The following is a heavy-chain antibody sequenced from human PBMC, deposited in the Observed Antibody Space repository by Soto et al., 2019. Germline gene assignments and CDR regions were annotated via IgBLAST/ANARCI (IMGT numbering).Heavy chain of an antibody. CDR1: GGTFSSYA. Sequence: ASVKVSCKASGGTFSSYAISWVRQAPGQGLEWMGGIIPIFGTANYAQKFQGRVTITADKSTSTAYMELSSLRSEDTAVYYCARTMRSYDFWSGYPPPYYYYGMDVWGQGTTVTVSS. CDR2: IIPIFGTA. CDR3: ARTMRSYDFWSGYPPPYYYYGMDV. D-gene: IGHD3-3*01. J-gene: IGHJ6*02. V-gene: IGHV1-69*06.